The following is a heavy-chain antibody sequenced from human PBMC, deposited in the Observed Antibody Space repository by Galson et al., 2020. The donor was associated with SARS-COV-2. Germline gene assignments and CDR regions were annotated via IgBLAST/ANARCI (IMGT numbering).Heavy chain of an antibody. CDR1: GYTLTELS. CDR3: ATAPSIAARPRRCWFYP. CDR2: FDPEDGET. D-gene: IGHD6-6*01. J-gene: IGHJ5*02. V-gene: IGHV1-24*01. Sequence: ASVKVSCKVSGYTLTELSMHWVRQAPGKGLEWMGGFDPEDGETIYAQKFQGRVTMTEDTSTDTAYMELSSLRSEDTAVYYCATAPSIAARPRRCWFYPWGQGTLVTVSS.